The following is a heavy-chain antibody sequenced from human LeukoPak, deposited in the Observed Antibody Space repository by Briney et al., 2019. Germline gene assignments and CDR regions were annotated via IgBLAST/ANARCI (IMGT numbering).Heavy chain of an antibody. CDR2: MTEGGAT. D-gene: IGHD3-22*01. CDR1: GFTLSSSA. Sequence: GGSLRLSCAASGFTLSSSAMSWVRQAPGKGLEWVSVMTEGGATYYADSVRGRFIISGDNSKNMVYLQMNSPRVDDTAVYYCAKLLLDWGQGTLVTVSS. V-gene: IGHV3-23*01. CDR3: AKLLLD. J-gene: IGHJ4*02.